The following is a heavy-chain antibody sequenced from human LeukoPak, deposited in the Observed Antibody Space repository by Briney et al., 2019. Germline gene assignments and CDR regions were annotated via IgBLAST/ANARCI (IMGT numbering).Heavy chain of an antibody. D-gene: IGHD6-6*01. Sequence: ASVKVSCKASGYTFTSYGISWVRQAPGQGLEWMGWINPNSGGTNSAQKFQGRVTMTRDTSISTAYMDLSRLRSDDTAVYYCAREAPYSTSSDWFDPWGQGTLVTVSS. CDR3: AREAPYSTSSDWFDP. CDR1: GYTFTSYG. J-gene: IGHJ5*02. V-gene: IGHV1-2*02. CDR2: INPNSGGT.